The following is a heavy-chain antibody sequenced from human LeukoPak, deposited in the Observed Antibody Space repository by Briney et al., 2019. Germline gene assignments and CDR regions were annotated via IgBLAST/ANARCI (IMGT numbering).Heavy chain of an antibody. CDR1: GFTFSSYA. J-gene: IGHJ4*02. D-gene: IGHD1-26*01. Sequence: PGGSLRLSCAASGFTFSSYAMSWVRQAPGKGLEWVSSISGSGGSTYYADSVKGRFTISRDNSKNTLYLQMNSLRAEDTAVYYCAKILRELPTGFDYWGQGTLVTVSS. V-gene: IGHV3-23*01. CDR3: AKILRELPTGFDY. CDR2: ISGSGGST.